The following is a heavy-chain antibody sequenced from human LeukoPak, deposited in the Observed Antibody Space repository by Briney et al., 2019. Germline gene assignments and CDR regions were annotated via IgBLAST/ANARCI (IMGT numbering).Heavy chain of an antibody. J-gene: IGHJ5*02. D-gene: IGHD6-13*01. V-gene: IGHV1-8*01. CDR1: GYTFTSYD. CDR2: MNPNSGNT. Sequence: ASVKVSCKASGYTFTSYDINWVRQATGQGLEWMGWMNPNSGNTGYAQKFQGRVTMTRNTSVSTAYMELSSLRSEDTAVYYCAREYRYSSSWYWFDPWGQGTLVTVSS. CDR3: AREYRYSSSWYWFDP.